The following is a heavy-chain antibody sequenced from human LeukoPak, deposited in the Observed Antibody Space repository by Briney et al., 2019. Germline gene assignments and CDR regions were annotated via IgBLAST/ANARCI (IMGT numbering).Heavy chain of an antibody. J-gene: IGHJ2*01. V-gene: IGHV4-31*03. CDR3: ARDEGSWYFDL. CDR2: IYYSGST. Sequence: SETLSLTCTVSGGPISRGGYFWRWIRQHPGKGLQWIGYIYYSGSTYYNPSLNTRVIISVDTSKNQFSLILSSVTAADTAVYYCARDEGSWYFDLWGRGTLVTASS. CDR1: GGPISRGGYF.